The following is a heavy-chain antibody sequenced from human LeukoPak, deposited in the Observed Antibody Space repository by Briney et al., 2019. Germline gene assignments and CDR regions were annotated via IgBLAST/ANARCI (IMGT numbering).Heavy chain of an antibody. CDR2: ISSSSSYI. CDR1: GFTFSSYS. Sequence: AGGSLRLSCAASGFTFSSYSMNWVRQAPGKGLEWVSSISSSSSYIYYADSVKGRFTISRDNAKNSLYLQMNSLRAEDTAVYYCARDLGYCSSTSCYGSYFDYWGQGTLVTVSS. V-gene: IGHV3-21*01. CDR3: ARDLGYCSSTSCYGSYFDY. D-gene: IGHD2-2*01. J-gene: IGHJ4*02.